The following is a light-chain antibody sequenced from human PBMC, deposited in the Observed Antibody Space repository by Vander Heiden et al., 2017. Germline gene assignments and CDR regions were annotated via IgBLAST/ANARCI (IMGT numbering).Light chain of an antibody. V-gene: IGKV3-15*01. Sequence: EIVMTQSPVTLSVSPGDRATLSCRASQSVSSNLAWDQQRFGQAPRLLIYDASTRATGIPARFSGSGSGTEFTLSISSLQSEDFAVYYCQQHNNWPRTFGQGTKVEIK. CDR1: QSVSSN. CDR2: DAS. J-gene: IGKJ1*01. CDR3: QQHNNWPRT.